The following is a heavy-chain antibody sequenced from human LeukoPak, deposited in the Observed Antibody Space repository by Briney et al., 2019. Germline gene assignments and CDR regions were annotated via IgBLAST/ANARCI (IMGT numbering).Heavy chain of an antibody. CDR3: ARAGQRAYFDY. J-gene: IGHJ4*02. V-gene: IGHV3-66*02. Sequence: PGGSLRLSCAASGFTVSSNYMSWVRQAPGKGLEWVSVIYSGGSTYYADSVKGRFTISRDNSKNTLYLQMNSLGAEDTAVYYCARAGQRAYFDYWGQGTLVTVSS. CDR1: GFTVSSNY. CDR2: IYSGGST.